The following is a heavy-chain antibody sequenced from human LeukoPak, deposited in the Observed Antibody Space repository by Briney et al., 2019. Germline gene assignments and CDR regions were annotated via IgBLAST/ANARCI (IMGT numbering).Heavy chain of an antibody. V-gene: IGHV3-30-3*01. D-gene: IGHD5-24*01. CDR3: AREGVEMATITGVDY. CDR2: ISYDGSNK. CDR1: GFTFSSYA. J-gene: IGHJ4*02. Sequence: GRSLRLSCAASGFTFSSYAMHWVRQAPGKGLEWVAVISYDGSNKYYADSVKGRFTISRDNSKNTLYLQMNSLRAEDTAVYYCAREGVEMATITGVDYWGQGTLVTVSS.